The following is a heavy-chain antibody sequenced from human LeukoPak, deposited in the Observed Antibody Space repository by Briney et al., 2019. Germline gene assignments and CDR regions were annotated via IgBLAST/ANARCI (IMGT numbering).Heavy chain of an antibody. D-gene: IGHD3-22*01. J-gene: IGHJ4*02. CDR2: INSDGSST. CDR1: GFTFSSYW. V-gene: IGHV3-74*01. CDR3: AREDYYDSSGYPYYIDD. Sequence: PGGSLRLSCAASGFTFSSYWMHWVRQAPGKGLMWVSRINSDGSSTSYADSVKGRFTISRDNAKHSLYLQMNSLRAEDTAVYYCAREDYYDSSGYPYYIDDWGQGTLVTVSS.